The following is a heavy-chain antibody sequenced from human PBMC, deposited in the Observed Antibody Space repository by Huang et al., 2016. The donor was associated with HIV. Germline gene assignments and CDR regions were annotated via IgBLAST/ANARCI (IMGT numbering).Heavy chain of an antibody. CDR1: GGTFSSYA. D-gene: IGHD3-22*01. J-gene: IGHJ4*02. V-gene: IGHV1-69*13. CDR2: IIPIVGTA. Sequence: QVQLVQSGAEVKKPGSSVKVSCKASGGTFSSYAISWVRQAPGQGLEWVGWIIPIVGTANDAQKVQGRVTITADESTSTAYMELSSLRSEDTAVYYCARARGYYDSSVSYYFDYWGQGTLVTVSS. CDR3: ARARGYYDSSVSYYFDY.